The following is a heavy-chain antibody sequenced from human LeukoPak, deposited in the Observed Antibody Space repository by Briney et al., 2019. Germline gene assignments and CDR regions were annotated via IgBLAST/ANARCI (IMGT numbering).Heavy chain of an antibody. J-gene: IGHJ4*02. V-gene: IGHV2-70*01. D-gene: IGHD6-19*01. Sequence: GSGPALFNPTQTLTLTCTFSGFSLRTSGMCVSWIRQPPGKALEWLSPIDWDDDKYYSASLKTRLTISKDTSKNQVVLTMTNMDPVDTATYYCARVSGSGWYFDYWGQGTLVPVSS. CDR3: ARVSGSGWYFDY. CDR1: GFSLRTSGMC. CDR2: IDWDDDK.